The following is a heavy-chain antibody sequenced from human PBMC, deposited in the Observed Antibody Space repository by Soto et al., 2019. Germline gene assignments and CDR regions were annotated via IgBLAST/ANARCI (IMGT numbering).Heavy chain of an antibody. D-gene: IGHD3-10*01. CDR1: GGSFSGYY. J-gene: IGHJ4*02. V-gene: IGHV4-34*01. Sequence: QVQLQQWGAGLLKPSETLSLTCAVYGGSFSGYYWSWIRQPPGKGLEWIGEINHSGSTNYNPSLKSRVTISVDTSKNQFSLKLSSVTAADTAVYYCARRRLLWALFDYWGQGTLVTVSS. CDR2: INHSGST. CDR3: ARRRLLWALFDY.